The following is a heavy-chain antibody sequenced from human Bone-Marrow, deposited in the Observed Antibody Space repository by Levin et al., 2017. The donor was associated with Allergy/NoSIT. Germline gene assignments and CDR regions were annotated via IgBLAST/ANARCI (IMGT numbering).Heavy chain of an antibody. Sequence: TTSETLSLTCTVSGGSISSDNYYWTWIRQPPGTGLECIGYTYYNGSTYYNPSLKSRVTISVDTSKNQFSLKLDSVTAADTAVYYCARVRDGYNFGDYYFDSWGQGTLVIVSS. CDR3: ARVRDGYNFGDYYFDS. J-gene: IGHJ4*02. D-gene: IGHD5-24*01. CDR1: GGSISSDNYY. CDR2: TYYNGST. V-gene: IGHV4-30-4*01.